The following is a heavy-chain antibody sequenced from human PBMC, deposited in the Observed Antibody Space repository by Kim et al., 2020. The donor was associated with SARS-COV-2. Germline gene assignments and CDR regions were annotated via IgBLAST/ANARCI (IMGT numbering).Heavy chain of an antibody. Sequence: GGSLRLSCAASGFTFSSYGMHWVRQAPGKGLEWVAAIWSDGSTNYSAASAKRRSTISRDNSKNTLYLQMSSLRAEDTAVYYFARDLLVGAPSYGMDVWGQETTVTVSS. CDR1: GFTFSSYG. CDR2: IWSDGSTN. V-gene: IGHV3-33*01. D-gene: IGHD1-26*01. J-gene: IGHJ6*02. CDR3: ARDLLVGAPSYGMDV.